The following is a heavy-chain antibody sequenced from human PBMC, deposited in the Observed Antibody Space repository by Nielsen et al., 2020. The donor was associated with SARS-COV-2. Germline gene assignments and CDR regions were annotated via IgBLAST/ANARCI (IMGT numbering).Heavy chain of an antibody. D-gene: IGHD4-17*01. CDR2: TYYRSKWYN. CDR3: ARARGAYGDYYYYYYTDV. Sequence: QTPSLTRAISGVSVSSSSAAWNWIRQSPSRGLEWLGRTYYRSKWYNDYAVSVKSRITINPDTSKNQFSLHLNSVTPEDTAVYYCARARGAYGDYYYYYYTDVWGKGTTVTVSS. CDR1: GVSVSSSSAA. V-gene: IGHV6-1*01. J-gene: IGHJ6*03.